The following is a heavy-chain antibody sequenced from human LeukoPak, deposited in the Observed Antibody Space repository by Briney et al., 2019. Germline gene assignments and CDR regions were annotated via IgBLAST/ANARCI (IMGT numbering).Heavy chain of an antibody. CDR3: ARDEGGYCSSTSCPDFYFDY. J-gene: IGHJ4*02. CDR1: GGSISSGGYY. D-gene: IGHD2-2*01. CDR2: IYHSGST. V-gene: IGHV4-30-2*01. Sequence: SETLSLTCTVSGGSISSGGYYWSCIRQPPGKGLECIGYIYHSGSTYYNPSLKSRVTISVDRSKHQFSLKLSSVTAADTAVYYCARDEGGYCSSTSCPDFYFDYWGQGTLVTVSS.